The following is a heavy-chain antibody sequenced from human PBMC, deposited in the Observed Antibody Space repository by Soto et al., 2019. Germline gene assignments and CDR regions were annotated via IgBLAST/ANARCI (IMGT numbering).Heavy chain of an antibody. CDR1: GGSFSGYY. D-gene: IGHD3-10*01. CDR2: INHSGST. V-gene: IGHV4-34*01. Sequence: QVQLQQWGAGLLKPSETLSLTCAVYGGSFSGYYWSWIRQPPGKGLEWIGEINHSGSTNYNPSLKSRVTISVDTSKNQFYLKLSSVTAADTAVYYCARARNTMVRGVTGYWGQGTLVTVSS. J-gene: IGHJ4*02. CDR3: ARARNTMVRGVTGY.